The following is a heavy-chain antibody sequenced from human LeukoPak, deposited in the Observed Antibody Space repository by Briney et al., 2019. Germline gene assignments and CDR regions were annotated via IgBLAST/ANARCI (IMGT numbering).Heavy chain of an antibody. CDR1: GFTFSDSW. CDR3: ATYINWVAGDV. Sequence: GGSLRLSCAASGFTFSDSWMSWVRQAPGKGLEWVANIKQEGSDRYYVASVKGRSTISRDKAKNSLYLQINSLRVDDTAVYYCATYINWVAGDVWGQGTTVTVSS. J-gene: IGHJ6*02. CDR2: IKQEGSDR. D-gene: IGHD1-1*01. V-gene: IGHV3-7*01.